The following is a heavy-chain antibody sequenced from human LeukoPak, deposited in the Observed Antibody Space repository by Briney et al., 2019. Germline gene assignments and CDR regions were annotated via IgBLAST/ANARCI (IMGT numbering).Heavy chain of an antibody. CDR1: GFTFSSYG. CDR3: AKGLVVPAATNDY. CDR2: ISYDGSNK. Sequence: GGSLRLSCAASGFTFSSYGMHWVRQAPGKGLEWVAVISYDGSNKYYADSMKGRFTISRDNSKNTLHLQMNSLRAEDTAVYYCAKGLVVPAATNDYWGQGTLVTVSS. D-gene: IGHD2-2*01. J-gene: IGHJ4*02. V-gene: IGHV3-30*18.